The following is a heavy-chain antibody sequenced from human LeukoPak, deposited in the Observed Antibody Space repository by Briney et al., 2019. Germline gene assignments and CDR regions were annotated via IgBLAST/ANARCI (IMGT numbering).Heavy chain of an antibody. V-gene: IGHV3-23*01. D-gene: IGHD3-3*01. J-gene: IGHJ4*02. Sequence: GGSLRLSCAASGFTVSSNYMSWVRQAPGKGLEWVSAISGSGGSTYYADSVKGRFTISRDNSKNTLYLQMNSLRAEDTAVYYCAKDRSGYYTSSWRDWGQGTLVTVSS. CDR1: GFTVSSNY. CDR3: AKDRSGYYTSSWRD. CDR2: ISGSGGST.